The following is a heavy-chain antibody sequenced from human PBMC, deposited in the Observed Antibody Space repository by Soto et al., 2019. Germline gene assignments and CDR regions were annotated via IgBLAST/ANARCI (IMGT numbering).Heavy chain of an antibody. D-gene: IGHD3-3*01. V-gene: IGHV3-23*01. J-gene: IGHJ4*02. CDR2: LSGSGRST. Sequence: GGSLRLSCAASGFTFSNYAMSWVRQAPGKGLEWVSALSGSGRSTYYADSVKGRFTISRDNSKNTLYLQMNSLRAEDTAVYYCAKDRDYDFWSGYSMDHWGQGTLVTVSS. CDR1: GFTFSNYA. CDR3: AKDRDYDFWSGYSMDH.